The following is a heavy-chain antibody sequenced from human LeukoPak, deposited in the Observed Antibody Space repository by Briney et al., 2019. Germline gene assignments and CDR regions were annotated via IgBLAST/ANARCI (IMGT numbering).Heavy chain of an antibody. V-gene: IGHV3-30*02. CDR3: AKDRPGYCSGGSCYFDY. Sequence: GGSLRLSCATSGFTFSRYTMNWVRQAPGKGLEWVAFIRYDGSNKYYADSVKGRFTISRDNSKNTLYLQMNSLRAEDTAVYYCAKDRPGYCSGGSCYFDYWGQGTLVTVSS. D-gene: IGHD2-15*01. CDR2: IRYDGSNK. CDR1: GFTFSRYT. J-gene: IGHJ4*02.